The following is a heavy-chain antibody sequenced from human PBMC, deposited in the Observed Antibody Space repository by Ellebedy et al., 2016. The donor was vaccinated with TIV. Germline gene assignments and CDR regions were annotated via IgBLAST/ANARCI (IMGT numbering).Heavy chain of an antibody. J-gene: IGHJ6*02. Sequence: AASVKVSCKASGYTFTSYGINWVRQATGQGLEWMGWMNPNSGNTGYAQKFQGRVTITRNTSISTAYMELSSLRSEDTAVYYCARVYGSGSYLYYYYGMDVWGQGTTVTVSS. V-gene: IGHV1-8*03. D-gene: IGHD3-10*01. CDR2: MNPNSGNT. CDR1: GYTFTSYG. CDR3: ARVYGSGSYLYYYYGMDV.